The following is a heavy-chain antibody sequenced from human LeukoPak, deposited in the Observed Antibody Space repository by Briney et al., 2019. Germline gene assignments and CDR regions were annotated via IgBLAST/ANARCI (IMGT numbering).Heavy chain of an antibody. Sequence: PSETLSLTCAVSGRSISSSNWWSWVRQPPGKGLEWIGEIYHSGSTNYNPSLKSRVTISVDKSKNQFSLKLSSVTAADTAVYYCARGEGELLSGGIDYWGQGTLVTVSS. V-gene: IGHV4-4*02. CDR2: IYHSGST. CDR3: ARGEGELLSGGIDY. D-gene: IGHD1-26*01. J-gene: IGHJ4*02. CDR1: GRSISSSNW.